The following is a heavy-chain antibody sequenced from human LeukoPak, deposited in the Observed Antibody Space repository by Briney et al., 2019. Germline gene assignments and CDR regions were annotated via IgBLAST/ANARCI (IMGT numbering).Heavy chain of an antibody. J-gene: IGHJ4*02. D-gene: IGHD3-10*01. CDR1: GGSISSRDYY. Sequence: PSETLSLTCTVSGGSISSRDYYWSWIRQPPGKGLEWIGYIYYSGSTYYNPSLKSRVTISVDTSKNQFSLKLSSVTAADTAVYYGARGGSGSFFFDYWGQGTLVTVSS. CDR3: ARGGSGSFFFDY. V-gene: IGHV4-30-4*01. CDR2: IYYSGST.